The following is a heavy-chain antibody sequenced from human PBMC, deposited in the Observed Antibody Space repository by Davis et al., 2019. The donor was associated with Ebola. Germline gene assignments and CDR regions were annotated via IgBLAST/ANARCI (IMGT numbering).Heavy chain of an antibody. V-gene: IGHV3-53*05. J-gene: IGHJ4*02. CDR2: IYDRST. CDR3: ATTQWLREFDN. Sequence: GGSLRLSCAASGFTASSNHMSWVRQAPGKGLEWVSVIYDRSTAYADSLRGRFTTSRDKSNNRFYLEMNSLRVDDTAVYYCATTQWLREFDNWGQGTLVTVSS. D-gene: IGHD6-19*01. CDR1: GFTASSNH.